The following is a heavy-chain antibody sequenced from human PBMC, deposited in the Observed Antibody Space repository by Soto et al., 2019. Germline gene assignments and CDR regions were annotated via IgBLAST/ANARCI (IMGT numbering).Heavy chain of an antibody. J-gene: IGHJ5*02. CDR3: SRAEVVAAPPWFDP. CDR1: GYTFTGYY. CDR2: INPNSGGT. D-gene: IGHD2-15*01. V-gene: IGHV1-2*02. Sequence: QVPLVQSGAEVKKPGASVKVSCKASGYTFTGYYMHWVRQAPGQGLEWMGWINPNSGGTNYAQKFQGRVTMTRDTSISTAYMELSRLRSDDTAVYYCSRAEVVAAPPWFDPWGQGTLVTVSS.